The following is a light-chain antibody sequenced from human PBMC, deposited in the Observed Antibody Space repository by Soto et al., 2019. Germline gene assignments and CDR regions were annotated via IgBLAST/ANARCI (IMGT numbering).Light chain of an antibody. CDR1: SSDVGGYNY. CDR2: EVN. Sequence: QSALTQPPSASGSPGQSVSISCTGTSSDVGGYNYVSWYQQHPGKVPKLIIYEVNKRPSGVPDRFSGSKSGNTASLTVTGLQAEEEADYYCTSYAGGNNVFGTGTKVTVL. J-gene: IGLJ1*01. V-gene: IGLV2-8*01. CDR3: TSYAGGNNV.